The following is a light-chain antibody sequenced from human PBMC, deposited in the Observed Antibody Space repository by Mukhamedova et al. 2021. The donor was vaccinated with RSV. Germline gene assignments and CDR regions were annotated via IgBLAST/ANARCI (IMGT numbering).Light chain of an antibody. J-gene: IGKJ4*01. Sequence: RATLSCRASQGVNRHLAWYQQKPGQAPRLLIYDVSNRATGVTPRFSGGGSGTDFTLTISSLEPEDFAVYYCQQRGNWPRLTFGGG. V-gene: IGKV3-11*01. CDR1: QGVNRH. CDR3: QQRGNWPRLT. CDR2: DVS.